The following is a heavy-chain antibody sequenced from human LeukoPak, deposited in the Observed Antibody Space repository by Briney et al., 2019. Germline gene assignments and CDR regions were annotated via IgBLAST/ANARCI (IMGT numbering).Heavy chain of an antibody. J-gene: IGHJ3*02. CDR2: ISGSGSRI. CDR3: ARMWGVAFDI. Sequence: GGSLRLSCAASGFTFSGYEMNWVRQAPGKGLEWVSYISGSGSRIYYADSVKGRFTISRDNAKNSLYLQMNSLRADDTAVYYCARMWGVAFDIWGQGTVVTVSS. V-gene: IGHV3-48*03. D-gene: IGHD3-16*01. CDR1: GFTFSGYE.